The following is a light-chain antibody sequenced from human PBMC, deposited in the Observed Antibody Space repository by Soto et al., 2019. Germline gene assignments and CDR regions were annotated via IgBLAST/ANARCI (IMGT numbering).Light chain of an antibody. CDR3: QSYDSSLGGWV. CDR2: GNS. CDR1: SSNIGAGYD. V-gene: IGLV1-40*01. Sequence: QSVLTQPPSVSGAPGQRVTISCTGSSSNIGAGYDVHWYQQLPGTAPKLLIYGNSNRPSGVPDRFSGSKSGTSASLAITGLHAEDEADYYCQSYDSSLGGWVFGGGTKVTVL. J-gene: IGLJ3*02.